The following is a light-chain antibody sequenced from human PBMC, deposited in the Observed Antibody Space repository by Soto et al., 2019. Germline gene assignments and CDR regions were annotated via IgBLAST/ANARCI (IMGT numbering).Light chain of an antibody. J-gene: IGLJ1*01. Sequence: QSVLPHPASVSGSPGQSITISCTGTSSDIGGYDYVSWYQQRPGKAPKLMIYEVRYRPSGVSNRFSGSKSGNTASLTISGLQAEDEADYYCCSYTRTSNHYLFGSGTKVTAL. V-gene: IGLV2-14*01. CDR1: SSDIGGYDY. CDR3: CSYTRTSNHYL. CDR2: EVR.